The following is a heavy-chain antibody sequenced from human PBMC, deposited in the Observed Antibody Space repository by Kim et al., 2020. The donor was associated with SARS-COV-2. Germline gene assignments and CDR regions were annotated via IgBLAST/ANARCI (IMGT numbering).Heavy chain of an antibody. D-gene: IGHD3-10*01. J-gene: IGHJ4*02. V-gene: IGHV3-30*18. Sequence: GGSLRLSCAASGFTFSSYGMHWVRQAPGKGLEWVAVISYDGSNKYYADSVKGRFTISRDNSKNTLYLQMNSLRAEDTAVYYCAKDGGWFGDFENYFDYWGQGTLVTVSS. CDR2: ISYDGSNK. CDR1: GFTFSSYG. CDR3: AKDGGWFGDFENYFDY.